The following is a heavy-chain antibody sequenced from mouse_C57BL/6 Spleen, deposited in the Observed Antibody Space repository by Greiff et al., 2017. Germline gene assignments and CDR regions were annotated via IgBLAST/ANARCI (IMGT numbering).Heavy chain of an antibody. CDR3: ARVYDYLRYFDV. CDR2: IDPSSGGT. D-gene: IGHD2-4*01. CDR1: GYTFTSYW. J-gene: IGHJ1*03. Sequence: QVQLQQPGAELVKPGASVKLSCKASGYTFTSYWMHWVKQRPGRGLEWIGRIDPSSGGTKYNEKFKSKATLTVDTPSSTAYMQLSSLTSEDSAVYYCARVYDYLRYFDVWGTGTTVTVSS. V-gene: IGHV1-72*01.